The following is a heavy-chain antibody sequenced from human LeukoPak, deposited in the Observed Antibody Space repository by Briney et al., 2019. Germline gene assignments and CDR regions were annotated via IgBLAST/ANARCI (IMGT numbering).Heavy chain of an antibody. D-gene: IGHD6-13*01. CDR3: ARLGRGSSGGWFDP. CDR2: INHSGST. J-gene: IGHJ5*02. V-gene: IGHV4-34*01. CDR1: GVSFSGYY. Sequence: PSETLSLTCAVYGVSFSGYYWSWIRQPPGKGLEWIGEINHSGSTNYNPSLKSRVTISVDTSKNQFSLKLNSVTAADTPVYYCARLGRGSSGGWFDPWGQGTLVTVSS.